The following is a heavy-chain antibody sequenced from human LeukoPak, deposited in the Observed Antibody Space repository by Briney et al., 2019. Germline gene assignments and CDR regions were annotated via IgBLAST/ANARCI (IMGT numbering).Heavy chain of an antibody. D-gene: IGHD3-22*01. V-gene: IGHV1-69*06. CDR3: ARNTYYYDSSGYLDAFDI. CDR2: IIPIFGTA. Sequence: ASVKVSCKASGGTFSSYAISWVRQAPGQGLEWMGGIIPIFGTANYAQKFQGRVTITADKSTSTAYMELSSLRSEDTAVYYCARNTYYYDSSGYLDAFDIWGQGTMVTVSS. CDR1: GGTFSSYA. J-gene: IGHJ3*02.